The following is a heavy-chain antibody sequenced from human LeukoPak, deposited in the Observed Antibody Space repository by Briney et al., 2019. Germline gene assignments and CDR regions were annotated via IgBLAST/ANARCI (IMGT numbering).Heavy chain of an antibody. CDR1: GGSISSYY. CDR2: IYTSGST. J-gene: IGHJ6*03. D-gene: IGHD2-2*01. V-gene: IGHV4-4*09. CDR3: ARHPAIYYSSTSCYPYYYYMDV. Sequence: SETLSLTCTVSGGSISSYYWSWIRQPPGKGLEWIGYIYTSGSTNYNPSLKSRVTISVDTSKNQFSLKLSSVTAADTAVYYCARHPAIYYSSTSCYPYYYYMDVWGKGTTVTVSS.